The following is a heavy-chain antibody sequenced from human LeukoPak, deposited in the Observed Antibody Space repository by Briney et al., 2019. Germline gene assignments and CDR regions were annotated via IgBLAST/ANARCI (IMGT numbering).Heavy chain of an antibody. CDR2: IKQDGSEK. CDR1: GFTFSSYW. J-gene: IGHJ4*02. D-gene: IGHD3-9*01. Sequence: QSGGSLRLSCAASGFTFSSYWMSWVRQAPGKGLEWVANIKQDGSEKYYVDSVKGRFTISRDNSKNTLYLQMNSLRAEDTAVYYCAKDQQGVLRYFDWLVPGCSFDYWGQGTLVTVSS. CDR3: AKDQQGVLRYFDWLVPGCSFDY. V-gene: IGHV3-7*03.